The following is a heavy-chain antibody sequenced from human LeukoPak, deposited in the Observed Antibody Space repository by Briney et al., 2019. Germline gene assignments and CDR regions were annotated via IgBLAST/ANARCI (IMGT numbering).Heavy chain of an antibody. CDR2: INAYNDNT. D-gene: IGHD2-21*01. J-gene: IGHJ4*02. Sequence: GASVKVSCKASGYTFTSYGISWVRQAPGQGLGWMGWINAYNDNTNYAQKFQGRVTMTTDTSTSTAYMELRSLRSDDTAVFYCARAGGSYSPSDYWGQGTLVTVSS. CDR1: GYTFTSYG. V-gene: IGHV1-18*01. CDR3: ARAGGSYSPSDY.